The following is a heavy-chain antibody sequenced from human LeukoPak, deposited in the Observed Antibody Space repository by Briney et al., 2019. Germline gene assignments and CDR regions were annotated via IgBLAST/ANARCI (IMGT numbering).Heavy chain of an antibody. CDR1: GGSISSYY. CDR2: IYYSGST. D-gene: IGHD3-3*01. V-gene: IGHV4-59*12. J-gene: IGHJ5*02. CDR3: ARGLLRITIFGVVITGLKNWFDP. Sequence: KPSETLSLTCTVSGGSISSYYWSWIRQPPGKGLEWIGYIYYSGSTNYNPSLKSRVTISVDTSKNQFSLKLSSVTAADTAVYYCARGLLRITIFGVVITGLKNWFDPWGQGTLVTVSS.